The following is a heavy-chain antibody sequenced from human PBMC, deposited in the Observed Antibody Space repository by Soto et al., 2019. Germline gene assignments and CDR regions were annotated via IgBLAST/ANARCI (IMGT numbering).Heavy chain of an antibody. V-gene: IGHV3-30-3*01. CDR1: GFTFSSYA. CDR2: ISYDGSNK. D-gene: IGHD2-2*01. Sequence: GGSLRLSCAASGFTFSSYAMHWVRQAPGKGLEWVAVISYDGSNKYYADSVKGRFTISRDNSKNTLYVHMNSLRAEDTALYYCARGPSSLTRFDYWGQGPLVTVSS. CDR3: ARGPSSLTRFDY. J-gene: IGHJ4*02.